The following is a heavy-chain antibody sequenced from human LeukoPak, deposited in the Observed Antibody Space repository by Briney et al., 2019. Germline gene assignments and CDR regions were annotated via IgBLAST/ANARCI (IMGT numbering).Heavy chain of an antibody. J-gene: IGHJ4*02. CDR3: ARYIAEAADFDY. CDR1: GFTFSSYW. CDR2: LNQDGSEK. D-gene: IGHD6-13*01. Sequence: PGGSLRLSCAASGFTFSSYWIGWVRQAPGKGLEWVANLNQDGSEKYYVDSVKGRFTISRDNAKNSLFLQTNGLRAEDTALYYCARYIAEAADFDYWGQGTLVTVSS. V-gene: IGHV3-7*05.